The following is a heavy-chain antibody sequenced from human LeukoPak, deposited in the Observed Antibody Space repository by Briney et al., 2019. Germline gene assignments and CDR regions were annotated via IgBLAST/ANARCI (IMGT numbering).Heavy chain of an antibody. J-gene: IGHJ1*01. Sequence: GASVKVSCKASGDTFIPYYIHWVRQAPGQGLEWMGIMNPSTDTTRSAQRFQGRVTMTRDKSTNTVHMELSSLRPEDTAVYYCTTPGLTNFGDPSAAEYFQHWGQGTLVTVSS. V-gene: IGHV1-46*01. D-gene: IGHD3-3*01. CDR1: GDTFIPYY. CDR2: MNPSTDTT. CDR3: TTPGLTNFGDPSAAEYFQH.